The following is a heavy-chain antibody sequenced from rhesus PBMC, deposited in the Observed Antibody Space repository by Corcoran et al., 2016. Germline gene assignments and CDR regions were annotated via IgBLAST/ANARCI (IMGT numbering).Heavy chain of an antibody. CDR2: IYGGSGST. CDR3: ARAVGVAAAGTGFDY. Sequence: QVQLQESGPGLVKPSETLSLTCAVSGYSISSGYGWGWIRQPPGKGLEWIGQIYGGSGSTYYNPSLKSRVTVSKDTSKNQFSLKLSSVTAADTAVYYCARAVGVAAAGTGFDYWGQGVLVTVSS. CDR1: GYSISSGYG. V-gene: IGHV4-127*01. D-gene: IGHD6-31*01. J-gene: IGHJ4*01.